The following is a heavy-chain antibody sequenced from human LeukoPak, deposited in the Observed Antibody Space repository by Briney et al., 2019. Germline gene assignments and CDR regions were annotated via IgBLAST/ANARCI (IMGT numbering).Heavy chain of an antibody. CDR1: GGSFSGYY. Sequence: SETLSLTCAVYGGSFSGYYWSWIRQPLGKGLEWIGEINHSGSTNYNPSLKGRVTISVDTSKNQFSLKLSPVTAADTAVYYCARGRKDIVVVSAAIFNYWGRGTLVTVSS. V-gene: IGHV4-34*01. CDR2: INHSGST. CDR3: ARGRKDIVVVSAAIFNY. D-gene: IGHD2-2*01. J-gene: IGHJ4*02.